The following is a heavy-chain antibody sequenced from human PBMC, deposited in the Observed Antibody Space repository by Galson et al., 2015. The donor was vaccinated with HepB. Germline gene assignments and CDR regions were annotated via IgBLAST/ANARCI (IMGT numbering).Heavy chain of an antibody. J-gene: IGHJ4*02. CDR1: GYTFTSYY. CDR2: INPSGGST. D-gene: IGHD6-13*01. V-gene: IGHV1-46*01. CDR3: ARDRAAVVFDY. Sequence: SVKVSCKASGYTFTSYYMHWVRQAPGQGLKWMGIINPSGGSTSYAQKFQGRVTMTRDTSTSTVYMELSSLRSEDTAVYYCARDRAAVVFDYWGQGTLVTVSS.